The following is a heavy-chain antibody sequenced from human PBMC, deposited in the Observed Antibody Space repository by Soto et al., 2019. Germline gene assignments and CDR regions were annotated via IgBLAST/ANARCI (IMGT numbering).Heavy chain of an antibody. Sequence: SETLSLTCTVSGGSISGYFWNWIRQPPGKGLEWIGYMSYTGNTNYNPSLTSRVSISVDTSKNQFSLNLNSVTAADTAVYYCARADTTIVPFAQWGQGTLVTVSS. V-gene: IGHV4-59*01. CDR3: ARADTTIVPFAQ. D-gene: IGHD3-10*01. CDR2: MSYTGNT. J-gene: IGHJ4*02. CDR1: GGSISGYF.